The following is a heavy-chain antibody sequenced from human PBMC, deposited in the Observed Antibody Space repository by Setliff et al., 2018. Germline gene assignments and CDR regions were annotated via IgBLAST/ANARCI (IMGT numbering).Heavy chain of an antibody. J-gene: IGHJ4*02. CDR2: VNGDGSNT. Sequence: GGSLRLSCAASGFTFSNYAMSWVRQAPGKGLEWVSYVNGDGSNTNYADSVKGRFTISRDNAKNTVYLQMNSLRAEDTAVYYCATGPGSGYSYWGQGTLVTVSS. D-gene: IGHD3-22*01. CDR1: GFTFSNYA. CDR3: ATGPGSGYSY. V-gene: IGHV3-74*01.